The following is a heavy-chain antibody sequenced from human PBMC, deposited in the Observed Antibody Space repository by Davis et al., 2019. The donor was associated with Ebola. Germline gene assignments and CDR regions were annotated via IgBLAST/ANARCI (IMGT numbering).Heavy chain of an antibody. CDR2: IYSGGST. CDR1: GFTVSSNY. V-gene: IGHV3-53*01. CDR3: ARGVARTDFDY. D-gene: IGHD5-12*01. Sequence: GGSLRLSCAASGFTVSSNYMSWVRQAPGKGLEWVSVIYSGGSTYYADSVKGRFTISRDNSKNTLYLQMNSLGAEDTAVYYCARGVARTDFDYWGQGTLVTVSS. J-gene: IGHJ4*02.